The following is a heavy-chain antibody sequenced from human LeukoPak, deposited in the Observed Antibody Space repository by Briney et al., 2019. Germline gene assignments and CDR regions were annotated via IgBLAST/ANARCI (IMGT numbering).Heavy chain of an antibody. CDR1: GFPFSGSA. D-gene: IGHD3-3*01. Sequence: GGSLRLSCAASGFPFSGSAVLWVRQASGKGLECVGRIRSRANNYATAYAASVKSRFTISRDDSENTAYLQMNSLKTEHTDVYYCVRFLEAPDYWGQGTLVTVSS. J-gene: IGHJ4*02. V-gene: IGHV3-73*01. CDR3: VRFLEAPDY. CDR2: IRSRANNYAT.